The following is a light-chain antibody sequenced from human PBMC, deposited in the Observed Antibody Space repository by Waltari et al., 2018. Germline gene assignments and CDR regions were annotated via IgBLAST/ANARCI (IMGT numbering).Light chain of an antibody. V-gene: IGLV2-11*01. CDR1: INY. CDR2: YDN. CDR3: CSFAGSHTEI. Sequence: QSALPQPRSVSGSPGQSVTIPRTKPINYVSWYQQHPGKAPKLILYYDNKRPSGVPDRFSGSKSGNTASLTISGLQTEDEADYYCCSFAGSHTEIFDGGTKLTVL. J-gene: IGLJ2*01.